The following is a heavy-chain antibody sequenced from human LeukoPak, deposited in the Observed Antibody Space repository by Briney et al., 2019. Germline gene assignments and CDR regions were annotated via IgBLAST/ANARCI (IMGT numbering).Heavy chain of an antibody. J-gene: IGHJ6*02. CDR3: ARATSLVVPAADHYYYGLAV. V-gene: IGHV1-2*02. CDR1: GYTFTDYY. D-gene: IGHD2-2*01. Sequence: ASVKVSCKASGYTFTDYYMHWVRQAPGQGLEWMGWINPNSGGTNYAQKFQGRVTMTRDTSISTAYMDLSSLRSDDTAVYYCARATSLVVPAADHYYYGLAVWGQGTTVAVSS. CDR2: INPNSGGT.